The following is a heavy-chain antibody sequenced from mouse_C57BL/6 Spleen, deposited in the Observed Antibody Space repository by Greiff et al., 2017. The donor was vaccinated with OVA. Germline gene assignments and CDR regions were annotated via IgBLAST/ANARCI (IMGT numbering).Heavy chain of an antibody. CDR1: GYTFTSYT. V-gene: IGHV1-4*01. D-gene: IGHD1-1*01. CDR3: ARSVDYYGSSWYFDY. Sequence: QVQLQQSGAELARPGASVKMSCKASGYTFTSYTMHWVKQRPGQGLEWIGYINPSSGYTKYNQKFKDKATLTADKSSSTAYMQLSSLTSEDCAVYYCARSVDYYGSSWYFDYWGQGTTLTVSS. CDR2: INPSSGYT. J-gene: IGHJ2*01.